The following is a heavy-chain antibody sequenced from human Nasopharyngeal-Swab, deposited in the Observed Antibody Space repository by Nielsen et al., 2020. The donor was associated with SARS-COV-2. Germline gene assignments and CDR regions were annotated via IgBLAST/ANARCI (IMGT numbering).Heavy chain of an antibody. J-gene: IGHJ4*02. CDR1: GYTFTNYY. Sequence: ASVKVSCKASGYTFTNYYMHWVRQAPGQGLEWMGIISPSGDATGYAQQFQGRAAMTRDTSTSTVYMELSSLRSEDTAVYYCVRDQGAGVAVAGCLDYWGQGTLVTVSS. CDR3: VRDQGAGVAVAGCLDY. CDR2: ISPSGDAT. V-gene: IGHV1-46*01. D-gene: IGHD6-19*01.